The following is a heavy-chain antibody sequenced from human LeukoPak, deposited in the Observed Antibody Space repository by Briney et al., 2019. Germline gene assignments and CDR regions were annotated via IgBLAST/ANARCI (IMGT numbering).Heavy chain of an antibody. CDR2: ISWNSGSI. CDR3: ARVVSYDAFDI. CDR1: GFTLDDYA. V-gene: IGHV3-9*01. D-gene: IGHD3-22*01. J-gene: IGHJ3*02. Sequence: GRSLRLSCAASGFTLDDYAMHWVRQAPGKGLEWVSGISWNSGSIGYADSVKGRFTISRDNAKNSLYLQMNSLRAEDTAVYYCARVVSYDAFDIWGQGTMVTVSS.